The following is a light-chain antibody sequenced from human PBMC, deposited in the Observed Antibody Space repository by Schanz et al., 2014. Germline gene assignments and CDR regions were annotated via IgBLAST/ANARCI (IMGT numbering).Light chain of an antibody. CDR2: AAS. J-gene: IGKJ5*01. Sequence: DIQMTQFPSSVSASVGDRVTITCRASQGIASWLAWYQQSPGKAPKLLISAASDLQSGVPSRFRGDGYGTDFTLTITSLQPEDIATYYCQQSGTFGQGTRLDIK. CDR3: QQSGT. V-gene: IGKV1-12*01. CDR1: QGIASW.